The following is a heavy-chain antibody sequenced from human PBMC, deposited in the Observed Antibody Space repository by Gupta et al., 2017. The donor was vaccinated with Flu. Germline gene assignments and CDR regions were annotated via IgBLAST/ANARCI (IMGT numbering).Heavy chain of an antibody. CDR3: VKERGPFDAFDI. CDR2: IGSEGNNK. Sequence: FSRYGMHWVRQAPGKGLEWVAVIGSEGNNKFYADSVKGRFTFSRDNVKNMLYLQMNSLRAEDTAVYYCVKERGPFDAFDIWGQGTMVTVSS. J-gene: IGHJ3*02. V-gene: IGHV3-33*06. D-gene: IGHD3-10*01. CDR1: FSRYG.